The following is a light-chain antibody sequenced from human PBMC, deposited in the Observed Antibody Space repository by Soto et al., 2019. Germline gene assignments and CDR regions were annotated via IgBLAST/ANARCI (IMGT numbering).Light chain of an antibody. Sequence: DIQMTQSPSSLSASVGDRVTITCRASQDISNDLAWYQQRPGKVPKLLIYAASTLQSGVPSRFSGSGSGTDFTLTSSSLQPEDVATYYWQKYDIAPRTFGGGTKVEIK. CDR2: AAS. V-gene: IGKV1-27*01. J-gene: IGKJ4*01. CDR1: QDISND. CDR3: QKYDIAPRT.